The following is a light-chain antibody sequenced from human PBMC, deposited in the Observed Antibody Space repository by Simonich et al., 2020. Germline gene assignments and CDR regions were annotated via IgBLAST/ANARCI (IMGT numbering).Light chain of an antibody. CDR1: QSVSSY. J-gene: IGKJ4*01. V-gene: IGKV3-11*01. Sequence: DIVMTQSPLSLPVTPGEPASISCRASQSVSSYLAWYQQKPGQAPRLLIYAASNRATGIPARFSGSVSGTDFTLTISSLEPEDFAVYYCQQRSNWPPALTFGGGTKVEIK. CDR2: AAS. CDR3: QQRSNWPPALT.